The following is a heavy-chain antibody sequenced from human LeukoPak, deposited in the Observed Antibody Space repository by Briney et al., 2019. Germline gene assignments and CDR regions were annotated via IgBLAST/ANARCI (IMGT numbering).Heavy chain of an antibody. CDR2: INAGNGNT. CDR1: GYTFTSYA. J-gene: IGHJ6*02. V-gene: IGHV1-3*01. Sequence: GASVKVSCKASGYTFTSYAIHWVRQAPGQRLEWMGWINAGNGNTKYSQKFQDRVTFTRDTSASATYMQLNSLRSEDTAVYYCARNGGGLGVWGQGTMVTVSS. D-gene: IGHD3-16*01. CDR3: ARNGGGLGV.